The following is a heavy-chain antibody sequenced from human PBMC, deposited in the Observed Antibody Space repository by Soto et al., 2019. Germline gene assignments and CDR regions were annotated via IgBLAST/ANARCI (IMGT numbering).Heavy chain of an antibody. CDR2: ISYDGSSK. CDR3: ARDVQWLAYFDY. D-gene: IGHD6-19*01. CDR1: GFSFSTYG. V-gene: IGHV3-30*03. J-gene: IGHJ4*02. Sequence: PGGSLRLSCVASGFSFSTYGIHWVRQAPGKGLEWVAVISYDGSSKYYGDSVKGRFTISRDNFKNTVYLQMDSLRAEDTAVFYCARDVQWLAYFDYWGQGALVTVSS.